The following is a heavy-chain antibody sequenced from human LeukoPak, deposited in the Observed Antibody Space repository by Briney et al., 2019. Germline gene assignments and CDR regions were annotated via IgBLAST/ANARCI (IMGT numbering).Heavy chain of an antibody. D-gene: IGHD1-26*01. CDR2: ISYDESNK. CDR1: GFTLNTYG. Sequence: GGSLRLSCAASGFTLNTYGMHWVRQAPGKGLEWVAIISYDESNKYYADSVKGRFTISRDNSKNTLFLQMTNLRSEDTGVYYGVKHPGDFTGIVNYYYMDLWGKGTPVTVSS. V-gene: IGHV3-30*18. CDR3: VKHPGDFTGIVNYYYMDL. J-gene: IGHJ6*03.